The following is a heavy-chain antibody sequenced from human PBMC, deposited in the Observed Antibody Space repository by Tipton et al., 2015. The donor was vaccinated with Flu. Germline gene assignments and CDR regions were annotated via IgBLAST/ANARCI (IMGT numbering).Heavy chain of an antibody. CDR1: GASINSDY. CDR2: IFYSGST. Sequence: GLVKPSETLSLICTVSGASINSDYWIWMRQSPGKGLEWLGYIFYSGSTHYNTSLQSRVTMSLDTSQNQFSLRLRSVTAADTAVYYCARSQGRCTTSSCYVDAFDVWGQGTMVTVSA. CDR3: ARSQGRCTTSSCYVDAFDV. J-gene: IGHJ3*01. V-gene: IGHV4-59*01. D-gene: IGHD2-2*01.